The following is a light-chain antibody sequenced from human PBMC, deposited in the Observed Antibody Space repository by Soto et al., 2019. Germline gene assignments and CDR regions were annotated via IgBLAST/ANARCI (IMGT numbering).Light chain of an antibody. Sequence: AIQMTQSPSSLSASAGDRVTIACRASQGIGSDLGWYQQKAGKAPKLLIYDASSLQSGVPSRFSGSGSGTDFTITISSLQPEDFATYYCLQDRSYPYTFGQGTTLEIK. V-gene: IGKV1-6*01. J-gene: IGKJ2*01. CDR2: DAS. CDR1: QGIGSD. CDR3: LQDRSYPYT.